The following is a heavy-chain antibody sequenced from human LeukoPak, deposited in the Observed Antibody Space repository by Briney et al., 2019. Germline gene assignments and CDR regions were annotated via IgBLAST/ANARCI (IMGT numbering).Heavy chain of an antibody. D-gene: IGHD3-16*01. V-gene: IGHV3-9*01. J-gene: IGHJ4*02. CDR1: GFTFDDYT. CDR2: ISWNSGSI. Sequence: SLRLSCAASGFTFDDYTMHWVRQAPGKGLEWVSGISWNSGSIGYADSVKGRFTISRDNAKNSLYLQMNSLRAEDTALYYCATGGDRNDYWGQGTLVTVSS. CDR3: ATGGDRNDY.